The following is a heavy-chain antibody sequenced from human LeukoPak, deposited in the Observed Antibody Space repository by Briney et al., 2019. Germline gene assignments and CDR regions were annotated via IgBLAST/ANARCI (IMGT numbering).Heavy chain of an antibody. J-gene: IGHJ4*02. V-gene: IGHV4-59*01. CDR2: IYYSGST. D-gene: IGHD3-3*01. Sequence: SETLSLTCTVSGGSISSYYWSWIRQPPGKGLEWIGYIYYSGSTNYNPSLKSRVTISVDTSKNQFPLKLSSVTAADTAVYYCARGDFWSGYLVDYWGQGTLVTVSS. CDR3: ARGDFWSGYLVDY. CDR1: GGSISSYY.